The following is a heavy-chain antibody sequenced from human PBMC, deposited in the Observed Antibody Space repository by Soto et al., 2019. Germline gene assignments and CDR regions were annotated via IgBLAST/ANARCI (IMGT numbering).Heavy chain of an antibody. CDR1: GSPFTNYW. CDR3: VRPNFGALTHFDF. Sequence: GGLLKIPLKAIGSPFTNYWFGGGGQTPGKGLEWMGIIFPGDSDTRYNPSFEGQVTVSADESISTAYLQWNTLKASDTAMYYCVRPNFGALTHFDFWGQGTLVTVSS. CDR2: IFPGDSDT. J-gene: IGHJ4*02. D-gene: IGHD3-16*01. V-gene: IGHV5-51*01.